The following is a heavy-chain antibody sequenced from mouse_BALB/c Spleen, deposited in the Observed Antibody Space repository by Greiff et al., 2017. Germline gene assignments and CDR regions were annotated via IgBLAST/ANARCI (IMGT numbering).Heavy chain of an antibody. D-gene: IGHD1-1*01. CDR1: GFTFSDYY. J-gene: IGHJ3*01. CDR3: ARDLYYGSSPAWFAY. Sequence: EVKVVESGGDLVKPGGSLKLSCAASGFTFSDYYMYWVRQTPEKRLEWVATISDGGSYTYYPDSVKGRFTISRDNAKNNLYLQMSSLKSEDTAMYYCARDLYYGSSPAWFAYWGQGTLVTVSA. V-gene: IGHV5-4*02. CDR2: ISDGGSYT.